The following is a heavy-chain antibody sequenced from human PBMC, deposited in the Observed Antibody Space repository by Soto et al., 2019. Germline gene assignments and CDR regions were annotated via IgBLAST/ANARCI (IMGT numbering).Heavy chain of an antibody. J-gene: IGHJ3*02. V-gene: IGHV3-15*01. CDR1: GFTVSNAW. CDR3: TKELRHSSGWYGAFDI. CDR2: IKSKTDGGTT. Sequence: PGGSLRLSCAASGFTVSNAWMNWVRQALGKGLEWVGRIKSKTDGGTTDHPAPVQGRFTISRDDSKNTLYLQMNSLKTEDTAIYYCTKELRHSSGWYGAFDIWGQGTMVT. D-gene: IGHD6-19*01.